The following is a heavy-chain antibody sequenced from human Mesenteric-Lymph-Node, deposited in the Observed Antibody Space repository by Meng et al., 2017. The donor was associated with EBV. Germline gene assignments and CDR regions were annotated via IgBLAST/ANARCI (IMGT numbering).Heavy chain of an antibody. Sequence: GQLQQGGEGLLKPSETLSLTCAVYGASFSGYYWSWIRQPPGKGLEWIGEIDHSGSTNYNPSLKSRVSVSLDTSKNQFSLKLSSVTAADTAVFYCARGRGSRLLFYSSFDSWGQGTLVTVSS. CDR1: GASFSGYY. J-gene: IGHJ4*02. CDR3: ARGRGSRLLFYSSFDS. D-gene: IGHD2-15*01. CDR2: IDHSGST. V-gene: IGHV4-34*01.